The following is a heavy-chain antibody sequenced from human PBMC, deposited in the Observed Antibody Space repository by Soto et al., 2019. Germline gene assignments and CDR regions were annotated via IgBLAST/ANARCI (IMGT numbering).Heavy chain of an antibody. Sequence: QVQLQESGPGLVKPSETLSLTCTVSGGSISSYYWSWIRQPPGKGLEWIGYIYYSGSTNYNPSLKSRVTISVDTSKNQFSLKLSSVTAADTAVYYCARGSIAAAEDYYYYMDVWGKGTTVTVSS. CDR1: GGSISSYY. CDR2: IYYSGST. CDR3: ARGSIAAAEDYYYYMDV. V-gene: IGHV4-59*01. J-gene: IGHJ6*03. D-gene: IGHD6-13*01.